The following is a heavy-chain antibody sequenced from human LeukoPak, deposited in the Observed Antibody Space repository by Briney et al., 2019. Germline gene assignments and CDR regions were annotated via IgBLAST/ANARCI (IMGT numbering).Heavy chain of an antibody. CDR1: GGSVSSGDYY. Sequence: TLSLTCIVSGGSVSSGDYYWSWIRQPPGEGLAWIGYIYSSGSTYFNPSLRSRLTISVDTSKNQFSLKLRSVTAADTAVYYCARCSGYYFFDYWGQGALVTVSS. J-gene: IGHJ4*02. CDR2: IYSSGST. V-gene: IGHV4-30-4*01. CDR3: ARCSGYYFFDY. D-gene: IGHD3-10*02.